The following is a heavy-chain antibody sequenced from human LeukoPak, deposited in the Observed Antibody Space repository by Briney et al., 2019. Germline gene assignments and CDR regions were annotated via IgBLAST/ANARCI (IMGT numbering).Heavy chain of an antibody. CDR3: ARAPSEIGGYYPEYFRH. D-gene: IGHD3-22*01. J-gene: IGHJ1*01. CDR1: GFTYNTYW. Sequence: GGSLRLSCAASGFTYNTYWMHWARQAPGKGLVWVSRIKSGGSTNYAHSVKRRFTISRDHAKNTVSLQMNSLRPEDTGVYYCARAPSEIGGYYPEYFRHWGQGTMVTVSS. V-gene: IGHV3-74*01. CDR2: IKSGGST.